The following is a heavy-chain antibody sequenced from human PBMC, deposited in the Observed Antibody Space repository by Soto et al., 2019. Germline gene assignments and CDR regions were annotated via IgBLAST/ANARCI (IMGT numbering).Heavy chain of an antibody. CDR2: IYHIWST. CDR3: ARVPDY. Sequence: QLQLQESGSGLVKPSQTLSLTCAVSGGSISSGGYSWSWFRQPPGKGLEWIGYIYHIWSTYYNPSPKSRLTISVDRSKNQFALKLSSVTAADTAVYYCARVPDYWGQGTLVTVSS. V-gene: IGHV4-30-2*01. CDR1: GGSISSGGYS. J-gene: IGHJ4*02.